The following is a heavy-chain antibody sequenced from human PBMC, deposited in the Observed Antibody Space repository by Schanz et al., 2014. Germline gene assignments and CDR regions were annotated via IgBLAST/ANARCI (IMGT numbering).Heavy chain of an antibody. D-gene: IGHD3-3*01. J-gene: IGHJ5*02. CDR1: GHPFTAYY. CDR2: INPNSGGT. CDR3: ARESVSRTRLFDP. V-gene: IGHV1-2*06. Sequence: QVQLVQSGGEVKKPGASVKVSCKASGHPFTAYYMHWVRQAPGQGLEWMGRINPNSGGTNYAENFQGRVTMTKDTSINTVYMELSTLTSDDTAVYYCARESVSRTRLFDPWGQGTLVTVSS.